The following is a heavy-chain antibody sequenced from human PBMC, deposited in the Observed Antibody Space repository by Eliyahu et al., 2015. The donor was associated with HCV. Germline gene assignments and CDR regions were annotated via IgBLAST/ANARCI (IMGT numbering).Heavy chain of an antibody. CDR1: XYSFTSXW. D-gene: IGHD3-22*01. J-gene: IGHJ3*02. CDR2: XYPGDSDT. Sequence: EVQLVQSGAEVKKPGESLKISCKXSXYSFTSXWXGWVXQXPGKGLEWMGIXYPGDSDTRYSPXFQGQVTISADKSISTAYLQWSSLKASDTAMYYCARLPYYYDSSGYYWFNAFDIWGQGTMVTVSS. V-gene: IGHV5-51*01. CDR3: ARLPYYYDSSGYYWFNAFDI.